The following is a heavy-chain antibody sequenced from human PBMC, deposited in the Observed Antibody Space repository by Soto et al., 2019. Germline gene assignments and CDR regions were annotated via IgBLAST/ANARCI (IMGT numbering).Heavy chain of an antibody. CDR3: AQDNSFGLRFLEWLLCGMDV. D-gene: IGHD3-3*01. J-gene: IGHJ6*02. CDR2: INPNSGGT. V-gene: IGHV1-2*02. Sequence: ASVKVSCKAFGYTFTGYYMHCVRQAPGQGLEWMGWINPNSGGTNYAQKFQGRVTMTRDTSISTAYMELSRLRSDDTAVYYCAQDNSFGLRFLEWLLCGMDVWGQGTTVTVSS. CDR1: GYTFTGYY.